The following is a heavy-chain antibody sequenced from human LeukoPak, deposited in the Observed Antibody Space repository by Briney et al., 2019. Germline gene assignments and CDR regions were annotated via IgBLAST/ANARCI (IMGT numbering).Heavy chain of an antibody. Sequence: PGGSLRLSCAASGFSFSNYAMTWVRQAPGKGLEWVSTISGSRDRTYYADSVKGRFTISRDNSKNTLYVQMNSLRAEDTAVYYCAKDIRSSWYYFQDWGQGTLVTVSS. CDR1: GFSFSNYA. CDR2: ISGSRDRT. J-gene: IGHJ1*01. V-gene: IGHV3-23*01. CDR3: AKDIRSSWYYFQD. D-gene: IGHD6-13*01.